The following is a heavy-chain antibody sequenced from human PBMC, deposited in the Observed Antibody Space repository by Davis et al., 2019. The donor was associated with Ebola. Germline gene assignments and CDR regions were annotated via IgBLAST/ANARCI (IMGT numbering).Heavy chain of an antibody. D-gene: IGHD6-13*01. CDR1: GFTFSSYS. Sequence: GESLKISCAASGFTFSSYSMNWVRQAPGKGLEWVSSISSSSSYTYYADSVKGRFTISRDNSKNTLYLQMNSLRAEDTAVYYCARVVYSSSWYNYWGQGTLVTVSS. CDR2: ISSSSSYT. V-gene: IGHV3-21*04. J-gene: IGHJ4*02. CDR3: ARVVYSSSWYNY.